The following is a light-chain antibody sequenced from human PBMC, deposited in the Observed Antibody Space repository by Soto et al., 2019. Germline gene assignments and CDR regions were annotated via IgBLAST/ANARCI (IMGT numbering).Light chain of an antibody. CDR1: QSVSSSY. CDR3: QQHGRSPLWT. CDR2: GAS. V-gene: IGKV3-20*01. J-gene: IGKJ1*01. Sequence: EIVLTQSPGTLSLSPGERATLSCRASQSVSSSYLAWYQQKPGQAPRLLIYGASSRATGIPDRFSGSGSGTDFTLTISRLEPEDFAVYYCQQHGRSPLWTFGQGTKVDIK.